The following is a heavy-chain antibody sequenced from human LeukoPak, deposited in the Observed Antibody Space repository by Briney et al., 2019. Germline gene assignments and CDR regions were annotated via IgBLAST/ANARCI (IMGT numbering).Heavy chain of an antibody. CDR2: ISSSSTI. D-gene: IGHD2-15*01. J-gene: IGHJ5*02. Sequence: GGSLRLSCAASGFTFSSYSMNWVRQAPGKGLEWVSYISSSSTIYYADSVKGRFTISRDNAKNSLYLQMNSLRAEDTAVYYCARDLGLGYWDPWGQGTLVTVSS. V-gene: IGHV3-48*01. CDR1: GFTFSSYS. CDR3: ARDLGLGYWDP.